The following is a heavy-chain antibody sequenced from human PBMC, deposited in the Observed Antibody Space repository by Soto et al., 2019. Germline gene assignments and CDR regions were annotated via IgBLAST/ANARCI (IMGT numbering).Heavy chain of an antibody. J-gene: IGHJ5*02. D-gene: IGHD2-2*01. V-gene: IGHV3-73*01. CDR2: IRSKANSYAT. Sequence: GGSLRLSCAASGFTFSGSAMHWVRQASGKGLEWVGRIRSKANSYATAYAASVKGRFTISRDDSKNTAYLQMNSLKTEDTAVYYCTRQEQYCSSTSCYYSDWFGPWGQGTLVTVSS. CDR1: GFTFSGSA. CDR3: TRQEQYCSSTSCYYSDWFGP.